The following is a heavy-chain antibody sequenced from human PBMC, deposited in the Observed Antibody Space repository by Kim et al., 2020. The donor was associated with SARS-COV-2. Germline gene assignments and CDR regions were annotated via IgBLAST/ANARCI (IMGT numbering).Heavy chain of an antibody. V-gene: IGHV4-39*01. CDR3: ARQNGMDV. Sequence: SGGTYYNPSLKSRVTISVDTSKNQFSLKLSSVTAADTAVYYCARQNGMDVWGQGTTVTVSS. CDR2: SGGT. J-gene: IGHJ6*02.